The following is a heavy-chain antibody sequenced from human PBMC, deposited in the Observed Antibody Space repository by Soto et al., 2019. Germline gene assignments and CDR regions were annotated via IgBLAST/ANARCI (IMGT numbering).Heavy chain of an antibody. CDR2: IKQDGSEK. D-gene: IGHD3-10*01. V-gene: IGHV3-7*01. CDR3: ARGAVRGVYIYYYYYYMDV. J-gene: IGHJ6*03. Sequence: GGSLRLSCAASGFTFSSYWMSWVRQAPGKGLEWVANIKQDGSEKYYVDSVKGRSTISRDNAKNSLYLQMNSLRAEDTAVYYCARGAVRGVYIYYYYYYMDVWGKGTTVTVSS. CDR1: GFTFSSYW.